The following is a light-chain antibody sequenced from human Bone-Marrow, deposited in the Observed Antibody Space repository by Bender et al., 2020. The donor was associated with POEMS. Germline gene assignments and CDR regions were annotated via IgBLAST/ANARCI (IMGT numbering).Light chain of an antibody. CDR2: QDT. CDR1: KLGEEY. CDR3: QAWDSRTAVV. V-gene: IGLV3-1*01. J-gene: IGLJ2*01. Sequence: SYELTQPPSVSVSPGQTATITCSGEKLGEEYACWYQQKPGQSPVVVIYQDTKRPSGIPERFSGSNSGNTATLTISGTQPMDEADYYCQAWDSRTAVVFGGGTKLTVL.